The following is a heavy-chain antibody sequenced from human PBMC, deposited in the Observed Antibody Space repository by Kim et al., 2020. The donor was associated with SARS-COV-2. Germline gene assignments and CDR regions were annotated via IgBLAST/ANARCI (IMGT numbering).Heavy chain of an antibody. CDR2: INAGNGNT. CDR1: GYTFTSYA. D-gene: IGHD6-13*01. J-gene: IGHJ4*01. CDR3: ARGSSSSWTLLSCY. Sequence: ASVKVSCKASGYTFTSYAMHWVRQAPGQRLEWMGWINAGNGNTKYSQKFQGRVTITRDTSASKAYMELSRLRSEDTAVYYCARGSSSSWTLLSCYWGHGSLVSLSS. V-gene: IGHV1-3*01.